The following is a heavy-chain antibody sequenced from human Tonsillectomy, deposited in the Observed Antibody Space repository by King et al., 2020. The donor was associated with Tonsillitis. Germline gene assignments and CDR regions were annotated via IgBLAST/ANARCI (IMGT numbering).Heavy chain of an antibody. Sequence: QLQESGPGLVKPSETLSLTCTVSGGSIISYYWSWIRQPPGKGLEWIGYVYYSGSTNYNPSLKSRFTISVDTSKNQFSLKLSSVTAADTAVYYCAREDNYYFDYWGQGTLVTVSS. J-gene: IGHJ4*02. CDR3: AREDNYYFDY. CDR1: GGSIISYY. D-gene: IGHD1-1*01. CDR2: VYYSGST. V-gene: IGHV4-59*01.